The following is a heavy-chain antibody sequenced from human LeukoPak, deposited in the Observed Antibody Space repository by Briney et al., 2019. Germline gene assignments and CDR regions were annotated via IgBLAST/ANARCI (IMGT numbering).Heavy chain of an antibody. CDR1: GFTFSSYS. D-gene: IGHD4-17*01. V-gene: IGHV3-21*01. CDR2: ISSSSSYI. CDR3: ARFETAVTPNPFDI. J-gene: IGHJ3*02. Sequence: TGGSLRLSCAASGFTFSSYSMNWVRQAPGKGLECVSSISSSSSYIYYADSVKGRFTISRDNAKNSLYLQMNSLRAEDTAVYYCARFETAVTPNPFDIWGQGTMVTVSS.